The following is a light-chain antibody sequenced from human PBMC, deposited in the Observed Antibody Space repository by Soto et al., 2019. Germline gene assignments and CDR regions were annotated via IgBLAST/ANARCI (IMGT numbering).Light chain of an antibody. CDR3: QQYGSSPRT. Sequence: EIVMTQSPATLSVSPGERATLSCRASQSVSSNFAWFQQKPGQAPRLLIYGASTRATGIPARFSGSGSGTEFTLTISSLQSEDFAVYYCQQYGSSPRTFGQGAKVDIK. J-gene: IGKJ1*01. V-gene: IGKV3-15*01. CDR1: QSVSSN. CDR2: GAS.